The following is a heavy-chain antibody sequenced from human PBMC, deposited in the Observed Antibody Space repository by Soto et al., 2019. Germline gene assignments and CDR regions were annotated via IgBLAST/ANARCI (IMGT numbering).Heavy chain of an antibody. CDR2: IYYSGST. CDR1: GRSISSYY. V-gene: IGHV4-59*08. J-gene: IGHJ5*02. CDR3: ARHSLGNWFDP. Sequence: SETLSLTCTVSGRSISSYYWSWIRQPPGKGLEWIGYIYYSGSTNYNPSLKSRVTISVDTSKNQFSLKLSSVTAADTAVYYCARHSLGNWFDPWGQGTLVTVSS. D-gene: IGHD3-16*01.